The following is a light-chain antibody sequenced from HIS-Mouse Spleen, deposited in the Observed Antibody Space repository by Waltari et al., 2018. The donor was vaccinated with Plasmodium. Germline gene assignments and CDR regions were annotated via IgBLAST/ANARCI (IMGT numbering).Light chain of an antibody. CDR3: QQYNSYSWT. CDR2: KAS. Sequence: DIQMTQSPSTLSASVGDRVTITCRASPSMSSRLAWYQQKPGKAPKLLIYKASSLESGVPSRFSGSGSGTEFTLTISSLQPDDFATYYCQQYNSYSWTFGQGTKVEIK. J-gene: IGKJ1*01. CDR1: PSMSSR. V-gene: IGKV1-5*03.